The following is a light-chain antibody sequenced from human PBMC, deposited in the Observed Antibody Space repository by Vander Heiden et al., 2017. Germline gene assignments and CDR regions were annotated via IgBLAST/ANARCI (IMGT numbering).Light chain of an antibody. CDR1: QSISSY. V-gene: IGKV1-39*01. J-gene: IGKJ1*01. CDR2: AAS. Sequence: DIQMTQSPSSLSASVGDRVTITCRASQSISSYLNWYQQKPVKAPKLLIYAASSFQSGVPSRFSGSGSGTDFTLTISRLQPEDFATYYCQQSDSTPWTFGQGTKVEIK. CDR3: QQSDSTPWT.